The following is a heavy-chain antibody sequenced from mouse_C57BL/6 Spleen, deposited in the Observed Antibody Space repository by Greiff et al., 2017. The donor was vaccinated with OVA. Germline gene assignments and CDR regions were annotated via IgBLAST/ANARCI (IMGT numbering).Heavy chain of an antibody. D-gene: IGHD1-1*01. CDR2: ISDGGSYT. J-gene: IGHJ1*03. CDR3: ARSDYGSSYGGYFDV. CDR1: GFTFSSYA. V-gene: IGHV5-4*03. Sequence: DVKLVESGGGLVKPGGSLKLSCAASGFTFSSYAMSWVRQTPEKRLEWVATISDGGSYTYYPDNVKGRFTISRDNAKNNLYLQMSHLKSEDTAMYYCARSDYGSSYGGYFDVWGTGTTVTVSS.